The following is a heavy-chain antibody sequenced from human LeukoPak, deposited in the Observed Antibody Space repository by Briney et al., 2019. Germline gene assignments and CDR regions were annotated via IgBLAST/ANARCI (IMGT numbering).Heavy chain of an antibody. CDR1: GFTFSSYS. D-gene: IGHD3-22*01. V-gene: IGHV3-48*01. CDR2: ISSSSSTI. Sequence: GRSLRLSCAASGFTFSSYSMNWVRQAPGKGLEWVSYISSSSSTIYYADSVKGRFTISRDNAKNSLYLQMNSLRAEDTAVYYCARGLYYYDSSGANYFDYWGQGTLVTVSS. J-gene: IGHJ4*02. CDR3: ARGLYYYDSSGANYFDY.